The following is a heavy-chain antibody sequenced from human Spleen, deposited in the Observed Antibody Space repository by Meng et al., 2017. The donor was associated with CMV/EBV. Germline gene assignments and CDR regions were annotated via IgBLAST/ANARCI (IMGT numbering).Heavy chain of an antibody. D-gene: IGHD2-8*01. CDR2: ISSSSDYI. CDR1: KFTFTNYG. J-gene: IGHJ6*02. CDR3: ARDNGGPNPYYYYGMDV. V-gene: IGHV3-21*01. Sequence: GGSLRLSCEVSKFTFTNYGMNWVRQAPGKGLEWVSSISSSSDYIYYADSVKGRFTISRDNAKNSLYLQMSSLRAEDTAVYYCARDNGGPNPYYYYGMDVWGQGTTVTVSS.